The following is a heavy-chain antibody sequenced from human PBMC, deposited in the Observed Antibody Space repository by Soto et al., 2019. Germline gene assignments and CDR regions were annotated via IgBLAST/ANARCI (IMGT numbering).Heavy chain of an antibody. D-gene: IGHD2-2*01. CDR2: INHSGST. V-gene: IGHV4-34*01. Sequence: SETLSLTCAVYGGSFSGYYWIWIRQPPGKGLEWIGEINHSGSTNYNPSLKSRVTISVDTSKNQFSLKLSSVTAADTAVYYCARGGPAAPPDWFDPWGQGTLVTVSS. CDR3: ARGGPAAPPDWFDP. J-gene: IGHJ5*02. CDR1: GGSFSGYY.